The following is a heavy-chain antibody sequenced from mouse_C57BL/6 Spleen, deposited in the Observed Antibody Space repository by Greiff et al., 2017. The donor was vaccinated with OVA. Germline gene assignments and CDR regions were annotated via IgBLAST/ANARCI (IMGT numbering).Heavy chain of an antibody. J-gene: IGHJ3*01. V-gene: IGHV1-82*01. Sequence: QVQLQQSGPELVKPGASVKISCKASGYAFSSSWMNWVKQRPGKGLEWIGRIYPGDGDTNYNGKFKGKATLTADKSSSTAYMQLSSLTSEDSAVYFCAREDYGSSYDAYWGQGTLVTVSA. D-gene: IGHD1-1*01. CDR3: AREDYGSSYDAY. CDR1: GYAFSSSW. CDR2: IYPGDGDT.